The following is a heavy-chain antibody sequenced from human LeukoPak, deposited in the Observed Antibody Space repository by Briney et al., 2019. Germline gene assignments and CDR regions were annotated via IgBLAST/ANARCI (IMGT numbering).Heavy chain of an antibody. J-gene: IGHJ4*02. Sequence: SETLSLTCTVSGGSISSYYWSWIRQPPGKGLEWNGYIYYSGSTNYNPSLKSRVTISVDTSKNQFSLKLSSVTAADTAVYYCARQYCSSTSCYYYFDYWGQGTLVTVSS. CDR2: IYYSGST. D-gene: IGHD2-2*01. V-gene: IGHV4-59*01. CDR3: ARQYCSSTSCYYYFDY. CDR1: GGSISSYY.